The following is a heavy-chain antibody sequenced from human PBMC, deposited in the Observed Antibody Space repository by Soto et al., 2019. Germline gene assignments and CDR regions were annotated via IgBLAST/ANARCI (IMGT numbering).Heavy chain of an antibody. J-gene: IGHJ6*02. CDR2: IYYSGST. CDR3: ARVAAAGKYYYYYYGMDV. V-gene: IGHV4-61*01. CDR1: MGSVISGSYY. Sequence: SCTLSLTCTVSMGSVISGSYYWSWIRQPPGKGLEWIGYIYYSGSTNYNPSLKSRVTISVDTSKNQFSLKLSSVTAADTAVYYCARVAAAGKYYYYYYGMDVWGQGTTVTVSS. D-gene: IGHD6-13*01.